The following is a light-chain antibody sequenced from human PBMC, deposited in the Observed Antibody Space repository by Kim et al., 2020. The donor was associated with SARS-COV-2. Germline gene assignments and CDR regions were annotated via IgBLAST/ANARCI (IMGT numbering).Light chain of an antibody. CDR3: CSYTGDTWI. J-gene: IGLJ3*02. Sequence: PVQSITISCTGTSSDVGGYHYVSWYQRHPDTAPKVIIYDVTKRPSGVPDRFSGSKSGNTASLTISGLQAGDEADYYCCSYTGDTWIFGGGTQLTVL. CDR2: DVT. V-gene: IGLV2-11*01. CDR1: SSDVGGYHY.